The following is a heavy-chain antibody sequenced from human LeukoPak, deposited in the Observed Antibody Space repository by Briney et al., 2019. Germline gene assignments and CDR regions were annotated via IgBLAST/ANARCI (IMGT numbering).Heavy chain of an antibody. CDR1: GGSFSGYY. CDR3: ARVTGYMIEDYFDY. D-gene: IGHD3-22*01. J-gene: IGHJ4*02. CDR2: INHSGST. Sequence: PSETLSLTCAVYGGSFSGYYWSWIRQPPGKGLEWIGEINHSGSTKYNPSLKSRVTISVDTSKNQFSLRLSSMTAADTAVYYCARVTGYMIEDYFDYWGQGTLVTVSS. V-gene: IGHV4-34*01.